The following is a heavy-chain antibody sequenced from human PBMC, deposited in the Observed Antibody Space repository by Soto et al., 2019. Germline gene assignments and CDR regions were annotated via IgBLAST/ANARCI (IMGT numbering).Heavy chain of an antibody. V-gene: IGHV3-53*01. CDR3: ARDLAAAGFYYYGMDV. CDR1: GFTVSINY. D-gene: IGHD6-13*01. CDR2: IYSGGST. J-gene: IGHJ6*02. Sequence: PGGSLRLSCAASGFTVSINYMSWVRQAPGKGLEWVSVIYSGGSTYYADSVKGRFTISRDNSKNTLYLQMNSLRAEDTAVYYCARDLAAAGFYYYGMDVWGQGTTVTVSS.